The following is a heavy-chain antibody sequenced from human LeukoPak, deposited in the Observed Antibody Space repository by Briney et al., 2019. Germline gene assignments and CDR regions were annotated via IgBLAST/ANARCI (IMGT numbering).Heavy chain of an antibody. CDR3: ARSISGYSYTLTPRGAFDI. V-gene: IGHV1-69*13. CDR2: IIPIFGTA. CDR1: GGTFSSYA. J-gene: IGHJ3*02. Sequence: GASVKVSCKASGGTFSSYAISWVRQAPGQGLEWMGGIIPIFGTANYAQKFQGRVTITADESTSTAYMELSSLRSEDTAVYYCARSISGYSYTLTPRGAFDIWGQGTMVTVSS. D-gene: IGHD5-18*01.